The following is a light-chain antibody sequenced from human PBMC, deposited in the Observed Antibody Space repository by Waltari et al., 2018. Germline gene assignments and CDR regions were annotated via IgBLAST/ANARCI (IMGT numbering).Light chain of an antibody. V-gene: IGLV2-14*03. CDR1: SSDVGTYNY. Sequence: QSALTQPASVSGSPGQSITISCTGTSSDVGTYNYVSWYQQHLGKAPKLMIYDVSNRPSGVSDRFSGSKSGNTASLTISGLQAEDEADYYCNSYSSSSSLVLFGGGTKLTVV. J-gene: IGLJ2*01. CDR3: NSYSSSSSLVL. CDR2: DVS.